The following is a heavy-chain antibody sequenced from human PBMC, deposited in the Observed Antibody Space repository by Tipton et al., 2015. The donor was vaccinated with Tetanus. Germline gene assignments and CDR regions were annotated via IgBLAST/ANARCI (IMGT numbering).Heavy chain of an antibody. CDR3: ARSRGGTRTYYAIAF. V-gene: IGHV1-69*06. J-gene: IGHJ4*02. D-gene: IGHD3-10*01. CDR2: IIPIFGTI. CDR1: GGSFSTYI. Sequence: QSGAEVKKPGSSVKVSCKTSGGSFSTYITSWVRQAPGQGLEWMGGIIPIFGTITYAQKFQGRVTITADKSTNTAYTELSSLTSEDTAVYYCARSRGGTRTYYAIAFWGQGTLVTVSS.